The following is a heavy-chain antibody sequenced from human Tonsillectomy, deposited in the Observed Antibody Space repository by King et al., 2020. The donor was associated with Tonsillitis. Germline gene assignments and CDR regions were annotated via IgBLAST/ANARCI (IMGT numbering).Heavy chain of an antibody. D-gene: IGHD5-12*01. CDR3: ARVAKTTGYDVYYFDY. CDR2: IIPLSRTT. Sequence: VQLVESGAEVKKPGSSVKVSCRASGTPFTSYALIWVRQAPGQGLEWMGGIIPLSRTTNYAQKFQGRVTITPDESTGTVYMDLSSLRSEDTAVYFCARVAKTTGYDVYYFDYWGQGTLVTVSS. CDR1: GTPFTSYA. V-gene: IGHV1-69*01. J-gene: IGHJ4*02.